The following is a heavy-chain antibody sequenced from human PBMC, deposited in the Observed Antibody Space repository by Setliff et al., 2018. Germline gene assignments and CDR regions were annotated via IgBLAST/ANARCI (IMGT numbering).Heavy chain of an antibody. Sequence: GGSLRLSCAASGFTFSDYYMTWIRQAPGKGLEWISYISGSGGIIFYADSVRGRFTISRDNAKNSLSLQMNSLRTEDTAVYYCFGAGTCSYWGQGTQVTVSS. CDR3: FGAGTCSY. V-gene: IGHV3-11*04. CDR1: GFTFSDYY. CDR2: ISGSGGII. J-gene: IGHJ4*02. D-gene: IGHD3-10*01.